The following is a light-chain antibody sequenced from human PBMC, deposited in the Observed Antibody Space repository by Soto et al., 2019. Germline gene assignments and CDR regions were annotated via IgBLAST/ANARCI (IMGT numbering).Light chain of an antibody. CDR3: ATWDRGLSGSCV. CDR2: TTN. J-gene: IGLJ1*01. Sequence: QSVLTQPPSASGTPGQRATISCCGSNSNIGSDIVNCYQLLPGAAPEVLINTTNQRPSGGPERFSGSKSGTSASLAISGLQCGDEASSSCATWDRGLSGSCVFGTGTKVTGL. CDR1: NSNIGSDI. V-gene: IGLV1-44*01.